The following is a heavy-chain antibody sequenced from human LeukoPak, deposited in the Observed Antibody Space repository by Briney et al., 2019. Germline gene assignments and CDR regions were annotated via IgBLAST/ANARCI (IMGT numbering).Heavy chain of an antibody. D-gene: IGHD3-3*01. CDR2: ISAYNGNT. J-gene: IGHJ4*02. V-gene: IGHV1-18*01. CDR3: ARSYYDFWSGHRLPLDY. CDR1: GSTFTSYG. Sequence: ASVKVSCKASGSTFTSYGISWVRQAPGQGLEWMGWISAYNGNTNYAQKLQGRVTMTTDTSTSTAYMELRSLRSDDTAVYYCARSYYDFWSGHRLPLDYWGQGTLVTVSS.